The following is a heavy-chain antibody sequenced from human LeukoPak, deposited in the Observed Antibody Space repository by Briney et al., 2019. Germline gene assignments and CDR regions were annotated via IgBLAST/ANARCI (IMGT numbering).Heavy chain of an antibody. J-gene: IGHJ4*02. CDR3: AREEYVWGSYRDVDY. V-gene: IGHV1-18*01. Sequence: ASVKVSCKASGYTFSSYGITWVRQAPGQGLEWMGWISAYNGNTNYAQKIQDRVTMTTDTYPSTAYMELRRLRADDTAVYYCAREEYVWGSYRDVDYWGQGTLVTVSS. D-gene: IGHD3-16*02. CDR2: ISAYNGNT. CDR1: GYTFSSYG.